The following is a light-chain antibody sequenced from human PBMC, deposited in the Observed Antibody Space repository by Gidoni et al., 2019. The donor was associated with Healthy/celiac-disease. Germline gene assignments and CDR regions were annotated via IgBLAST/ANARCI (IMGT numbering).Light chain of an antibody. CDR2: AAS. CDR1: QGISSY. J-gene: IGKJ4*01. Sequence: AIRMTQSPSSFSASTGDRVTITCRASQGISSYLAWYQQKPGKAPKLLIYAASTLQSGVPSRFSGSGSGTDFTLTISCLQSEDFATYYRQQYYSYPLTFGGGTKVEIK. CDR3: QQYYSYPLT. V-gene: IGKV1-8*01.